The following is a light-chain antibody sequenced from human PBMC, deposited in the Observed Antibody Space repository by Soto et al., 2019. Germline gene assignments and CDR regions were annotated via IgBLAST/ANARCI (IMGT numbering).Light chain of an antibody. CDR3: QQYGSSPWT. J-gene: IGKJ1*01. CDR1: QSVSSSF. Sequence: EIVLTQSPGTLSLSPGERATLSCRASQSVSSSFLAWYHQKPGQAPRLLIYGASSRATGIPDRFSGSGSGTDFTLTISRLEPEDFAVYYYQQYGSSPWTFGQGTKV. V-gene: IGKV3-20*01. CDR2: GAS.